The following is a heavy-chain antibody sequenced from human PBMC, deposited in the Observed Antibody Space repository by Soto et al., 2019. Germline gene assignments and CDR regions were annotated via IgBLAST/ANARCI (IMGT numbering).Heavy chain of an antibody. CDR1: GGTFSNYA. V-gene: IGHV1-69*12. CDR2: IIPLFGTT. Sequence: QVQLVQSGAEVKKPGSSVTVSCRASGGTFSNYAINWVRQAPGQGLEWMAGIIPLFGTTNYAQKFQGRVTITADESTSTAYMELTSLISEDTAVFYCATSPYSYDTSGYLDYWGQGTLVTVSS. J-gene: IGHJ4*02. D-gene: IGHD3-22*01. CDR3: ATSPYSYDTSGYLDY.